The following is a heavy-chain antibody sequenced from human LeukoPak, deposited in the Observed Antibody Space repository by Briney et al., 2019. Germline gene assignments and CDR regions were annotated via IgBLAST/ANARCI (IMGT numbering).Heavy chain of an antibody. D-gene: IGHD2-2*01. CDR2: IDRDGSRI. V-gene: IGHV3-74*01. Sequence: GGSPRLSCAASGFTFSSYGMHWVRQAPGKGLVWVSRIDRDGSRINYADSVKGRFTISRDNPKNSLYPQINNLRAEDTAVYYCGRLAHNAWYAIDFWGQGTLVTVSS. J-gene: IGHJ4*02. CDR1: GFTFSSYG. CDR3: GRLAHNAWYAIDF.